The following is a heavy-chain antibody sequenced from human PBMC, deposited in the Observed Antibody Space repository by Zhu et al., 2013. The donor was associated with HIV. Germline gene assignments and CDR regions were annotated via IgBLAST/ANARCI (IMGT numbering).Heavy chain of an antibody. J-gene: IGHJ3*02. CDR3: QGRTGGRAFDI. CDR1: GYTFTSYY. V-gene: IGHV1-46*01. Sequence: QVQLVQSGAEVKKPGASVKVSCKASGYTFTSYYMHWVRQAPGQGLEWMGIINPSGGSTSYAQKFQGRVTMTRDTSTSTVYMELSSLRSEDTAVYYCQGRTGGRAFDIWGQGTMVTVSS. D-gene: IGHD3-10*01. CDR2: INPSGGST.